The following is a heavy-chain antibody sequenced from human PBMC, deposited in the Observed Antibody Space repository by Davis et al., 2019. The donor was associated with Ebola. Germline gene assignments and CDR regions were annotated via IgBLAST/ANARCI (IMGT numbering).Heavy chain of an antibody. CDR2: IYSGGST. CDR3: ARDRGLRYFDY. CDR1: GFTFSSYW. Sequence: GESLKISCAASGFTFSSYWMHWVRQAPGKGLEWVSVIYSGGSTYYADSVKGRFTISRDNSKNTLYLQMNSLRAEDTAVYYCARDRGLRYFDYWGQGTLVTVSS. V-gene: IGHV3-66*01. J-gene: IGHJ4*02. D-gene: IGHD4-17*01.